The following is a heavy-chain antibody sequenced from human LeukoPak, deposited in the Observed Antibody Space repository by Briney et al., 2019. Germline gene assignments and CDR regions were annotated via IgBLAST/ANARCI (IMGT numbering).Heavy chain of an antibody. Sequence: VKVSCKASGYTFTSYGISWVRQAPGQGLEWMGWISAYNGNTNYAQKLQGRVTMTTDTSTSTAYMELRSLRSDDTAVYYCAITYYYDSSVPGAYYFDYWGQGTLVTVSS. D-gene: IGHD3-22*01. J-gene: IGHJ4*02. V-gene: IGHV1-18*01. CDR3: AITYYYDSSVPGAYYFDY. CDR2: ISAYNGNT. CDR1: GYTFTSYG.